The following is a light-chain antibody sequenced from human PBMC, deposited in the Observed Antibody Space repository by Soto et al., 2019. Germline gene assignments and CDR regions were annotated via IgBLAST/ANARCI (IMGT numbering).Light chain of an antibody. J-gene: IGKJ1*01. V-gene: IGKV3-20*01. CDR2: GAS. Sequence: EIVLTQSPGTLSLSPGERATLSCRASQSVSSSYLAWYQQKPGQAPRLLIYGASSRATGIPDRFSGSGSGTDITITISRLEPEDFEVYYCQHRRTFGQGTKVEIK. CDR1: QSVSSSY. CDR3: QHRRT.